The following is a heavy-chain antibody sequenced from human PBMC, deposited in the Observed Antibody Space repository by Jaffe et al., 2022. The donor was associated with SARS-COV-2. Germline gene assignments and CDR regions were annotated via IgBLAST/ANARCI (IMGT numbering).Heavy chain of an antibody. CDR3: ARDLEYRIQLWSWGGMDV. CDR1: GDSVSSNSAA. J-gene: IGHJ6*02. V-gene: IGHV6-1*01. CDR2: TYYRSKWYN. D-gene: IGHD5-18*01. Sequence: QVQLQQSGPGLVKPSQTLSLTCAISGDSVSSNSAAWNWIRQSPSRGLEWLGRTYYRSKWYNDYAVSVKSRITINPDTSKNQFSLQLNSVTPEDTAVYYCARDLEYRIQLWSWGGMDVWGQGTTVTVSS.